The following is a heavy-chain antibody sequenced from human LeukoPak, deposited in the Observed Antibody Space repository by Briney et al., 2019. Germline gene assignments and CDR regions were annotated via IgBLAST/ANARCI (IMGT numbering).Heavy chain of an antibody. CDR1: GYIFTSYY. CDR3: ARGVDCSSIRCYAAGDY. J-gene: IGHJ4*02. D-gene: IGHD2-2*01. Sequence: GASVKVSRETSGYIFTSYYIHWGRQAPGQGLEWMWIINPSGGITTYTREFQGTVTMTPDTSTSTVYMELSSLRSDDTAVYYCARGVDCSSIRCYAAGDYWGKGTLVTVS. V-gene: IGHV1-46*01. CDR2: INPSGGIT.